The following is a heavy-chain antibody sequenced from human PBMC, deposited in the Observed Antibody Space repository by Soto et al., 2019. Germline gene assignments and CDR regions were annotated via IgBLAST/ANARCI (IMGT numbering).Heavy chain of an antibody. Sequence: EVQLVESGGGLVQPGRSLRLSCAASGFTFDDYAMHWVRQAPGKGLEWVSGISWNSGSIGYADSVKGRFTISRDNAKNSLYLQMNSLRAEDTALYYCAKDTGGDYSSSPIAAFDIWGQGTIVTVSS. CDR2: ISWNSGSI. V-gene: IGHV3-9*01. CDR1: GFTFDDYA. CDR3: AKDTGGDYSSSPIAAFDI. J-gene: IGHJ3*02. D-gene: IGHD4-17*01.